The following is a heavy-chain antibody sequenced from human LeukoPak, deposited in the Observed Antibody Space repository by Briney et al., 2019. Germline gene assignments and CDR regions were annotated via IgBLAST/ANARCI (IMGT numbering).Heavy chain of an antibody. D-gene: IGHD5-12*01. CDR3: ARDGPLPGGDIVATYDAFDI. Sequence: SQTLSLTCTVSGGSISSGSYYWSWIRQPAGKGLEWIGRIYTSGSTNYNPSLKSRVTISVDTSKNQFSLKLSSVTAADTAVYYCARDGPLPGGDIVATYDAFDIWGQGTMVTVSS. V-gene: IGHV4-61*02. J-gene: IGHJ3*02. CDR2: IYTSGST. CDR1: GGSISSGSYY.